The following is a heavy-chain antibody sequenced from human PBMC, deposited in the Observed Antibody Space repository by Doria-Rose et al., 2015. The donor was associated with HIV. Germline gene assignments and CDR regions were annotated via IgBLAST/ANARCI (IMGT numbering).Heavy chain of an antibody. V-gene: IGHV2-26*01. Sequence: QITLKESGPVLVKPTETLTLTCTVSGVSLSSPGMGVSWIRQPPGKALEWLANIFSDDERSYKPSLKSRLTISGGTSKIQVVLTMTDMDPVDTATYYCARIKSSRWYHKYYFDFWGQGTLVIVSA. D-gene: IGHD6-13*01. CDR3: ARIKSSRWYHKYYFDF. CDR2: IFSDDER. CDR1: GVSLSSPGMG. J-gene: IGHJ4*02.